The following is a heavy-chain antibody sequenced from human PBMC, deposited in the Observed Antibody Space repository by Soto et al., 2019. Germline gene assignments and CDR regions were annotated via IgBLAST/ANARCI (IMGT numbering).Heavy chain of an antibody. CDR2: IYCSGST. Sequence: SETLSLTCTSSGGSTSSSSYYWGWIRQPPGKGLEWIGSIYCSGSTYYNPSLKSRVTISVDTSKNQFSLKLSSVTAADTAVYYCARGPLQVGYYYYYGMDVWGQGTTVTVSS. CDR1: GGSTSSSSYY. D-gene: IGHD3-10*01. CDR3: ARGPLQVGYYYYYGMDV. J-gene: IGHJ6*02. V-gene: IGHV4-39*01.